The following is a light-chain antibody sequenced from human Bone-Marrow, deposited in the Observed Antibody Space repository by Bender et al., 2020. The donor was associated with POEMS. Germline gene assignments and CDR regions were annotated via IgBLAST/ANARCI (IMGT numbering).Light chain of an antibody. J-gene: IGLJ3*02. V-gene: IGLV1-44*01. CDR2: SSH. Sequence: QSVQTQPPSASGTPGQRVTISCSGGSSNIGAHAVNWYQHLPGTAPKLLIYSSHRRPSEVPDRFSGSRSGTSASLAISGLQSEDEADYYCAVWDDSLNGWVFGGGTKLTVL. CDR1: SSNIGAHA. CDR3: AVWDDSLNGWV.